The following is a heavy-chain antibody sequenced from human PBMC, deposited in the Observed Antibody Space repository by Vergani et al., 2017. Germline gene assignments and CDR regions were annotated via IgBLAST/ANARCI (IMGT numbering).Heavy chain of an antibody. CDR1: GGTFSSYA. D-gene: IGHD2-21*02. CDR2: IIPIFGKA. Sequence: QVQLVQSGAEVKKPGSSVKVSCKASGGTFSSYAISWVRQAPGQGLEWMGRIIPIFGKANYAQKCQGRVTITADESTSTAYMELSSLRSEDTAVYYCASAYGGGDCYSVDSYWGQGTLVTVSS. V-gene: IGHV1-69*18. J-gene: IGHJ4*02. CDR3: ASAYGGGDCYSVDSY.